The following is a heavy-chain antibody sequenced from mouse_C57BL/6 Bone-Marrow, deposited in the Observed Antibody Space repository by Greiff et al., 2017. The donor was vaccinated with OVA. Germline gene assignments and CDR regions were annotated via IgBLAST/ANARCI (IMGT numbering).Heavy chain of an antibody. Sequence: EVKLQESGPELVKPGASVKMSCKASGYTFTDYNMHWVKQSHGKSLEWIGYINPNNGGTSYNQKFKGKATLTVNKSSSTAYMELRSLTSEDSAVYYCARMFDGFAWFAYWGQGTLVTVSA. V-gene: IGHV1-22*01. CDR1: GYTFTDYN. CDR2: INPNNGGT. D-gene: IGHD2-3*01. CDR3: ARMFDGFAWFAY. J-gene: IGHJ3*01.